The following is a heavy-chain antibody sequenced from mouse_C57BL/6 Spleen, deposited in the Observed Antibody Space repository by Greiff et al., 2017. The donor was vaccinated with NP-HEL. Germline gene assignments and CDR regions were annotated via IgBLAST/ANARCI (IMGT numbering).Heavy chain of an antibody. D-gene: IGHD1-1*02. Sequence: EVQRVESGGDLVKPGGSLKLSCAASGFTFSSYGMSWVRQTPDKRLEWVATISSGGSYTYYPDSVKGRFTISRDNAKNTLYLQMSSLKSEDTAMYYCARQPYGAFDYWGQGTTLAVSS. CDR1: GFTFSSYG. J-gene: IGHJ2*01. CDR2: ISSGGSYT. V-gene: IGHV5-6*01. CDR3: ARQPYGAFDY.